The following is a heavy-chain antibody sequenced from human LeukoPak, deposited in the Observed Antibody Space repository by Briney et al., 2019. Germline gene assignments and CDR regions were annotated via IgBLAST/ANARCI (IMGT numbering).Heavy chain of an antibody. J-gene: IGHJ4*02. V-gene: IGHV3-21*01. CDR3: ARVYGPEYGQQTDY. CDR2: ISSSSSYI. Sequence: GRSLRLSCAASGFTFSSYSMNWVRQAPGKGLEWVSSISSSSSYIYYADSVKGRFTISRDNAKNSLYLQMNSLRAEDTAVYYCARVYGPEYGQQTDYWGQGTLVTVSS. CDR1: GFTFSSYS. D-gene: IGHD6-13*01.